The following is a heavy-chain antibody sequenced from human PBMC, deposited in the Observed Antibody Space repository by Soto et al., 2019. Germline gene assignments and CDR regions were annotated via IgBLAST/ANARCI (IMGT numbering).Heavy chain of an antibody. J-gene: IGHJ3*02. CDR3: AKATATGGGAFDI. D-gene: IGHD2-8*02. Sequence: GSLSLSCAASGFICSSYDMSWVRQAPGEGLEWVSTILVDGRTFYVDSVKGRFTISRDSSQNTVYLQMNSLAAGDTALYYCAKATATGGGAFDICGQGTMVTVSS. CDR1: GFICSSYD. CDR2: ILVDGRT. V-gene: IGHV3-23*01.